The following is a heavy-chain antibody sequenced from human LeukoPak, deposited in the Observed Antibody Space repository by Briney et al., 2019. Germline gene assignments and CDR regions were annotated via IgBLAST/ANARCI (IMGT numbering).Heavy chain of an antibody. CDR2: IIPIFGTA. V-gene: IGHV1-69*13. CDR1: GGTFSSYA. D-gene: IGHD6-13*01. CDR3: ASQPTAAGTFFDY. Sequence: SVKVCCKASGGTFSSYAISWVRQAPGQGLEWMGGIIPIFGTANYAQKFQGRVTITADESTSTAYMELSSLRSEDTAVYYCASQPTAAGTFFDYWGQGTLVTVSS. J-gene: IGHJ4*02.